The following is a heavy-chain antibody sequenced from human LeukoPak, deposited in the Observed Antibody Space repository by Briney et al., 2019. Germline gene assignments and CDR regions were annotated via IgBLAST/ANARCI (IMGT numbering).Heavy chain of an antibody. Sequence: GGFLRLSCAASGFTFSSYAMSWVRQAPGKGLEWVSAISGSGGSTYYADSVKGRFTISRDNSKNTLYLQMNSLRAEDTAVYYCANLVRGVIIPPGPGDVWGQGTLVTVSS. D-gene: IGHD3-10*01. CDR2: ISGSGGST. V-gene: IGHV3-23*01. CDR1: GFTFSSYA. CDR3: ANLVRGVIIPPGPGDV. J-gene: IGHJ4*02.